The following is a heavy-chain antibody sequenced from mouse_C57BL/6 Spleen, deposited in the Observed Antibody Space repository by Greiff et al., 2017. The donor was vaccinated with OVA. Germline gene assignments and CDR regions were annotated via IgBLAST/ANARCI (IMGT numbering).Heavy chain of an antibody. CDR3: ARKGDGYYADY. J-gene: IGHJ2*01. D-gene: IGHD2-3*01. CDR1: GYTFTSYW. V-gene: IGHV1-69*01. CDR2: IDPSDSYT. Sequence: VQLQQPGAELVMPGASVKLSCKASGYTFTSYWMHWVKQRPGQGLEWIGEIDPSDSYTNYNQKFKGKSTLTVDKSSSTAYMQLSSLTSEDSAVYYCARKGDGYYADYWGQGTTLTVSS.